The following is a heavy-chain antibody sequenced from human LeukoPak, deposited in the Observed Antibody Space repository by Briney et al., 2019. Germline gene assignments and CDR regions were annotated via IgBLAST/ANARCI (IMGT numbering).Heavy chain of an antibody. J-gene: IGHJ6*03. V-gene: IGHV1-18*01. CDR1: GYTFTSYG. Sequence: GASVKVSCKASGYTFTSYGISWVRQAPGQGLEWMGWISAYNGNTNYAQKFQGRVTITADKSTSTAYMELSSLRSEDTAVYYCARVRPNSGYDYQGNYYYYYYMDVWGKGTTVTVSS. D-gene: IGHD5-12*01. CDR3: ARVRPNSGYDYQGNYYYYYYMDV. CDR2: ISAYNGNT.